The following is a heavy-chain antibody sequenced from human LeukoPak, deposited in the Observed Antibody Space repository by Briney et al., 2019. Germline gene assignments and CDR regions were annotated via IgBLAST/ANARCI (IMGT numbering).Heavy chain of an antibody. CDR3: ARHANAYSSSWFDF. V-gene: IGHV4-31*03. CDR1: GGSISSGGYY. CDR2: IYYSGST. Sequence: SETLSLTCTVSGGSISSGGYYWSWIRQHPGKGLEWIGYIYYSGSTYYNPSLKSRVTISVDTSKNQFSLKLSSVTAADTAVYYCARHANAYSSSWFDFWGQGTLVTVSS. D-gene: IGHD6-13*01. J-gene: IGHJ4*02.